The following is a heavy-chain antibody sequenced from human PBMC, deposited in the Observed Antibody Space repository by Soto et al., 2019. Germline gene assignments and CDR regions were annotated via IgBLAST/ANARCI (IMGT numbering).Heavy chain of an antibody. CDR2: IIPIFGTA. Sequence: KVSCKASGGTFSSYAISWVRQAPGQGLEWMGGIIPIFGTANYAQKFQGRVTITADESTSTAYMELSSLRSEDTAVYYCARGDTVTTYYYYGMDVWGQGTTVTVSS. J-gene: IGHJ6*02. CDR3: ARGDTVTTYYYYGMDV. V-gene: IGHV1-69*01. D-gene: IGHD4-17*01. CDR1: GGTFSSYA.